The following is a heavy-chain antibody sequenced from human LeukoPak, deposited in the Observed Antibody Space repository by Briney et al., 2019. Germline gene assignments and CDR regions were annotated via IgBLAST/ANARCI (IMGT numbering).Heavy chain of an antibody. CDR1: GYTFTSYD. Sequence: ASVKVSCRASGYTFTSYDINWVRQATGQGLEWMGWMNPNSGNTGYAQKFQGRVTMTRNTSISTAYMELSSLRSEDTAVYYCAKDLNGRSSSWQPFDYWGQGTLVTVSS. V-gene: IGHV1-8*01. CDR2: MNPNSGNT. D-gene: IGHD6-13*01. CDR3: AKDLNGRSSSWQPFDY. J-gene: IGHJ4*02.